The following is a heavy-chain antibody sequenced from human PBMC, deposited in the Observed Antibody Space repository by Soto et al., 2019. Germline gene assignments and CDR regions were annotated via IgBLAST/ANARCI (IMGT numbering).Heavy chain of an antibody. D-gene: IGHD3-22*01. CDR1: GCTFSSYA. CDR2: IIPIFGTA. V-gene: IGHV1-69*13. Sequence: GAAVKVSCKASGCTFSSYAISWVRQAPGQGLEWMGGIIPIFGTANYAQKFQGRVTITADESTSTAYMELSSLRSEDTAVYYCARGQGYYDSSGFSGWFDPWGQGTLVTVSS. CDR3: ARGQGYYDSSGFSGWFDP. J-gene: IGHJ5*02.